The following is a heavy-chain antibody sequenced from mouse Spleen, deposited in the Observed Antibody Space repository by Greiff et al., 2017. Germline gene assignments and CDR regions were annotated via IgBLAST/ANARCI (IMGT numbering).Heavy chain of an antibody. CDR3: AREIYDGYYWFAY. CDR2: IYPGDGDT. CDR1: GYAFSSYW. V-gene: IGHV1-80*01. D-gene: IGHD2-3*01. J-gene: IGHJ3*01. Sequence: QVQLQQSGAELVKPGASVKISCKASGYAFSSYWMNWVKQRPGKGLEWIGQIYPGDGDTNYNGKFKGKATLTADKSSSTAYMQLSSLTSEDSAVYFCAREIYDGYYWFAYWGQGTLVTVSA.